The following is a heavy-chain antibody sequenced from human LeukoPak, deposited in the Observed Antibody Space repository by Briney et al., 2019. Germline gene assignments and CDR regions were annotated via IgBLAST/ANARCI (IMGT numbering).Heavy chain of an antibody. D-gene: IGHD2-15*01. CDR1: GFMFDDSA. CDR2: ISGDGVST. CDR3: AKEGYSHTSNYFDN. V-gene: IGHV3-43*02. J-gene: IGHJ4*02. Sequence: GGSLRLSCAASGFMFDDSAMHWVRQAPGKGLEWVSLISGDGVSTFYADSVKGRFTISRDNSKNSLSLQMDSLATEDTALYYCAKEGYSHTSNYFDNWGQGILVTVSS.